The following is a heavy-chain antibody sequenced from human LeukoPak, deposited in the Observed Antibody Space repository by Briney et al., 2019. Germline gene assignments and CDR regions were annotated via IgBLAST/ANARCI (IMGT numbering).Heavy chain of an antibody. J-gene: IGHJ6*02. V-gene: IGHV3-48*03. CDR3: ARDRESYGVDV. CDR1: GFTFSSYE. Sequence: PGGSLRLSCAASGFTFSSYEMTWVRQAPGKGLEWVSYISTGGSTIYYADSVKGRFTISRDNDQNSLYLQMNSLRAEDTAVYYCARDRESYGVDVWGQGTTVTVSS. CDR2: ISTGGSTI.